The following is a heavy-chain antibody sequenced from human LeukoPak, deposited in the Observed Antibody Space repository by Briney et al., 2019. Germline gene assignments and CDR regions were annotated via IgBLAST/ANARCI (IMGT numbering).Heavy chain of an antibody. D-gene: IGHD3/OR15-3a*01. Sequence: GGSLRLSCAASGFTFSSYAMSWVRQAPGKGLEWVSAISGSGGSTYYADSVKGRFTISRDNSKNTLYLQMNSLRAEDTAVYYCARDLSPVLDPHRGWFDPWGQGTLVTVSS. V-gene: IGHV3-23*01. CDR3: ARDLSPVLDPHRGWFDP. CDR1: GFTFSSYA. J-gene: IGHJ5*02. CDR2: ISGSGGST.